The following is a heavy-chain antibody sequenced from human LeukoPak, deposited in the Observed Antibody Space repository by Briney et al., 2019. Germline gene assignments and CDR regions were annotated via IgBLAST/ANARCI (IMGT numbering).Heavy chain of an antibody. CDR2: IIPMFRTA. J-gene: IGHJ6*04. CDR3: ARRVRRGVSHPPHYYYYYAMDV. Sequence: ASVKVSCKSSGGTFSSYAISWVRQAPGQGLEWMGGIIPMFRTADYAQKFQGRVTITADGSTSTAYMELSSLRSEDTAVYYCARRVRRGVSHPPHYYYYYAMDVWGKGTTITVSA. V-gene: IGHV1-69*01. D-gene: IGHD3-10*01. CDR1: GGTFSSYA.